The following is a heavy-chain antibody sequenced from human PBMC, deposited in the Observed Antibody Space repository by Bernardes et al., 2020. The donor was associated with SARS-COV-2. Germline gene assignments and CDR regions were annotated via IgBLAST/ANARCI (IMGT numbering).Heavy chain of an antibody. V-gene: IGHV3-48*03. CDR1: GFIFSTYD. D-gene: IGHD3-10*01. CDR3: ATPYYGSGTGPPRYYYHGMDV. Sequence: GGSLRLSCEASGFIFSTYDMYWFPQAPGKGLECLSSISITVTTIHYPYTVKGRFTIPRDNAKNSLYLQMNSLRADDTAVYYCATPYYGSGTGPPRYYYHGMDVWGQGTTVTVSS. CDR2: ISITVTTI. J-gene: IGHJ6*02.